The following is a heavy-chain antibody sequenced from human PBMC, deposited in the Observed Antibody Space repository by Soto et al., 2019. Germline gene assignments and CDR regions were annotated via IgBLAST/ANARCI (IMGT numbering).Heavy chain of an antibody. CDR1: GYTFTTYA. CDR3: ARGSNPYYYDRSGYYSFDY. D-gene: IGHD3-22*01. CDR2: INAGNGNT. J-gene: IGHJ4*02. V-gene: IGHV1-3*01. Sequence: ASVKVSCKASGYTFTTYAMHWVRQAPGQRLEWMGWINAGNGNTKYSQNLQGRVTITRDTSASTAYMELSSLTSEDTAVYYCARGSNPYYYDRSGYYSFDYWDPGTMVTLSS.